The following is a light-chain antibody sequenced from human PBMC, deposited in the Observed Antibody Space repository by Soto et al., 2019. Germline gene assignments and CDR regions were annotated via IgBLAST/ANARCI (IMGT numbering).Light chain of an antibody. V-gene: IGKV3-15*01. CDR1: QSVSSN. J-gene: IGKJ5*01. Sequence: EIVMTQSPAALSVSPLERATLSCIASQSVSSNLAWYQQKPGQAPRLLIYGASTRATGIPARFSGSGSGTEFTLTISSLQSEDFAVYYCQQYNNWPIPITFGQGTRLEIK. CDR2: GAS. CDR3: QQYNNWPIPIT.